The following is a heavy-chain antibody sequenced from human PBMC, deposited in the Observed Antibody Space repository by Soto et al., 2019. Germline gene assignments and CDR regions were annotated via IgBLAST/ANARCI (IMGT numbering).Heavy chain of an antibody. CDR3: AISGSTTTDFDP. V-gene: IGHV4-31*11. CDR2: IYYRGNT. D-gene: IGHD2-2*01. CDR1: NGAAGLDPCF. Sequence: PGEPRSVTWASWNGAAGLDPCFWTWVRQHPGKGLEWIGNIYYRGNTYYQPSLKSRVTISIDTSKNLFSLRLNSVTAADTDVYFCAISGSTTTDFDP. J-gene: IGHJ5*02.